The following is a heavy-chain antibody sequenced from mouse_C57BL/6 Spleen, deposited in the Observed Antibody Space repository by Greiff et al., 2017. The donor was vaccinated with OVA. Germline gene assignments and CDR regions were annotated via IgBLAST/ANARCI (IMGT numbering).Heavy chain of an antibody. V-gene: IGHV1-80*01. J-gene: IGHJ2*01. Sequence: QVQLQQSGAELVKPGASVKISCKASGYAFSSYWMNWVKQRPGKGLEWIGQIYPGDGDTNYNGKFKGKATLTADKSSSTAYMQLSSLTSEDSAVYFCARSTTVVARHFDYWGQGTTLTVSS. CDR3: ARSTTVVARHFDY. D-gene: IGHD1-1*01. CDR1: GYAFSSYW. CDR2: IYPGDGDT.